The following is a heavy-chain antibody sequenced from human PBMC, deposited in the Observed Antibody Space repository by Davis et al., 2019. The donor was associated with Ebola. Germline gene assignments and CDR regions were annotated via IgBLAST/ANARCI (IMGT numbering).Heavy chain of an antibody. D-gene: IGHD5-18*01. V-gene: IGHV4-4*02. Sequence: GSLRLSCAVSGGSISSTNWWSCVRHPPGKGREWIAEIYHRGSTNYNPSLKSRVTISVDISRNHFSLNLRAVTAADTALYYCARGPRYSYKGLNWFDPWGQGTLVTVSS. CDR3: ARGPRYSYKGLNWFDP. J-gene: IGHJ5*02. CDR2: IYHRGST. CDR1: GGSISSTNW.